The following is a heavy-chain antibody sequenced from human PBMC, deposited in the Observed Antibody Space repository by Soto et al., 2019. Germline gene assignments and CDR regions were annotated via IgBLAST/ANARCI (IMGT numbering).Heavy chain of an antibody. CDR3: ARLWGWVGDY. V-gene: IGHV4-59*08. Sequence: QVQLQESGPGLVKPSETLSLTCTVSGGSISSYYWSWIRQPPGKGLEWIGYIYYSGSTNYNPSLKRRGPNSVGTSKNQFSLKLSSVTAADTAVYYCARLWGWVGDYWGQGTLVTVSS. J-gene: IGHJ4*02. CDR2: IYYSGST. D-gene: IGHD3-16*01. CDR1: GGSISSYY.